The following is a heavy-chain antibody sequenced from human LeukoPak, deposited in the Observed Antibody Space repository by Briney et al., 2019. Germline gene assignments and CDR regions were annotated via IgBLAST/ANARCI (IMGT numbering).Heavy chain of an antibody. Sequence: PGGSLRLSCAASGFTFSSYDMSWVRQAPGKGLEWVSGISGSGGSTYYADSVKGRFTISRDNSKNTLYLQMNSLRAEDTAVYYCTPRGVITDFDYWGQGTLVTVSS. D-gene: IGHD3-10*01. V-gene: IGHV3-23*01. CDR3: TPRGVITDFDY. CDR1: GFTFSSYD. J-gene: IGHJ4*02. CDR2: ISGSGGST.